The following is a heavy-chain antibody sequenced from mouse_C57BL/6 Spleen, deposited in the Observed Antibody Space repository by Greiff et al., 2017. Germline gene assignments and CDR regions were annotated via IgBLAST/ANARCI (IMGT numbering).Heavy chain of an antibody. CDR2: IRNKANGYTT. CDR1: GFTFTDYY. D-gene: IGHD1-1*01. Sequence: EVMLVESGGGLVQPGGSLSLSCAASGFTFTDYYMSWVRQPPGKALEWLGFIRNKANGYTTEYSASVKGRFTISRDNSQSILYLQMNALRAEDSATYYCARYPYYGLDYWGQGTTLTVSS. V-gene: IGHV7-3*01. CDR3: ARYPYYGLDY. J-gene: IGHJ2*01.